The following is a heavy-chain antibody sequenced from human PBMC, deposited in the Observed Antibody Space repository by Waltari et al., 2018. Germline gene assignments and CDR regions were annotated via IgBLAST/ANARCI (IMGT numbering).Heavy chain of an antibody. Sequence: EVQLVESGGDLVQPGGSLRLSCAASGFTFSSYELNWVRQAPGKGLEWVSYMSSSGNTKFYADSVKGRLTISRDNAKNSLYLQMNSLRVEDTAIYYCARDLGHQVVNIKFPGWGGMDVWGQGTTVSVSS. V-gene: IGHV3-48*03. CDR3: ARDLGHQVVNIKFPGWGGMDV. CDR2: MSSSGNTK. D-gene: IGHD1-26*01. J-gene: IGHJ6*02. CDR1: GFTFSSYE.